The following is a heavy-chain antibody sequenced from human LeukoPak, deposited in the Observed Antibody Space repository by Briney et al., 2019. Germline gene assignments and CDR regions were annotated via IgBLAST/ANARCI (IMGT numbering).Heavy chain of an antibody. CDR2: VNRDGSTT. J-gene: IGHJ4*02. D-gene: IGHD6-13*01. CDR1: GFTFGNYG. CDR3: ARGYYSSSRIDY. Sequence: GGSLRLSCEASGFTFGNYGMHWVRQAPGKGLVWVSRVNRDGSTTNYADSVKGRFTISRDNAENTLYMRMNSLRPEDTAVYYCARGYYSSSRIDYWGQGTLVTVSS. V-gene: IGHV3-74*01.